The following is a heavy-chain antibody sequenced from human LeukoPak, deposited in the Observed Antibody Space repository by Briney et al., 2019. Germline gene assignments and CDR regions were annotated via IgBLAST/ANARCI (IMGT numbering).Heavy chain of an antibody. D-gene: IGHD2-2*01. CDR1: GYTFTSYG. J-gene: IGHJ4*02. CDR3: ARDKYQLPYEIDY. CDR2: INTNTGNP. Sequence: GASVKVPCKASGYTFTSYGMNWVRQAPRQGLEWMGWINTNTGNPTYAQGFTGRFVFSLDTSVSTAYLQISSLKAEDTAVYYCARDKYQLPYEIDYWGQGTLVTVSS. V-gene: IGHV7-4-1*02.